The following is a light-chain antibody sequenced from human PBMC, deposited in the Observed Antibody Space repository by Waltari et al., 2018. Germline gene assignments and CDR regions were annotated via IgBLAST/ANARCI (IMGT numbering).Light chain of an antibody. Sequence: QSALTQPRSVSGSPGPSVTISCTGTSSDVGGYKYVSWYQQHPGKAPKLMIFDVRKRPSGVPDRFSGSKSGSTASLTISGLQAEDEADYYCCSYAGSRWVFGGGTKLTVL. CDR2: DVR. CDR1: SSDVGGYKY. J-gene: IGLJ3*02. CDR3: CSYAGSRWV. V-gene: IGLV2-11*01.